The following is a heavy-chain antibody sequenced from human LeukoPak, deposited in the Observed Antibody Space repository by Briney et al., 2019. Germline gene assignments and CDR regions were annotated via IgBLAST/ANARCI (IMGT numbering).Heavy chain of an antibody. V-gene: IGHV3-30*03. CDR3: ASSSGHLDY. Sequence: GTSLRLSCAASGFTFSQYAMHWVRQAPGKGLEWVAVMSYDGSAQYYADSVKGRFTISRDNSKKTLYLQMNSLRAEDTAVYYCASSSGHLDYWGQGTLVTVSS. CDR1: GFTFSQYA. CDR2: MSYDGSAQ. J-gene: IGHJ4*02. D-gene: IGHD6-19*01.